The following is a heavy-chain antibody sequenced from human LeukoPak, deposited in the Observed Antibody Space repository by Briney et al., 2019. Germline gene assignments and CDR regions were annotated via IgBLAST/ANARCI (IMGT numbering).Heavy chain of an antibody. Sequence: GGSLRLSCAASGFAFSSYSMTWVRQAPGKGLEWVANIKQDGSEKYYVDSVKGRFTISRDNAKNSLYLQMNSLRAEGTAVYYCARVRSFDYWGQGTLVTVSS. CDR2: IKQDGSEK. D-gene: IGHD4-17*01. CDR3: ARVRSFDY. CDR1: GFAFSSYS. J-gene: IGHJ4*02. V-gene: IGHV3-7*04.